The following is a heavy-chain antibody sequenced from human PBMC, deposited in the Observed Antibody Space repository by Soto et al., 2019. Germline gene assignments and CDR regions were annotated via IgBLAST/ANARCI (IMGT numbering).Heavy chain of an antibody. V-gene: IGHV4-39*01. CDR2: VFYTGSP. J-gene: IGHJ4*02. CDR1: GASINSNVHY. Sequence: SETLSLTCTVSGASINSNVHYWGWVRQSPGKGLEWMASVFYTGSPYHDPSLESRVSISVDTSDNQFSLKVTSVTAADTGIYYCARHPFGGYAFDSWGQGTLVTVSS. CDR3: ARHPFGGYAFDS. D-gene: IGHD3-16*01.